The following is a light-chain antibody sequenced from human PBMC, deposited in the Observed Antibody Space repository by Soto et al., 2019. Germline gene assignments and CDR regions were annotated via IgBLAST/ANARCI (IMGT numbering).Light chain of an antibody. J-gene: IGLJ1*01. CDR3: YSYAGSYTNV. CDR2: DVN. CDR1: SSDVGGYKY. Sequence: QSALTQPRSVSGSPGQSVTISCTGTSSDVGGYKYVSWYQQHPGKAPKLMVYDVNKRPSGVPDRLSGSKSGNTASLTISGLQAEDEADYYCYSYAGSYTNVFGSGTKVTVL. V-gene: IGLV2-11*01.